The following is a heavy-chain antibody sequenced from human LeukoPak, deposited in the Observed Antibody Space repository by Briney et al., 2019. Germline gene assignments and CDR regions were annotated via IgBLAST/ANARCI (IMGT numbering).Heavy chain of an antibody. CDR1: GGSISSTGYY. D-gene: IGHD5-18*01. CDR3: AEVTVSDY. V-gene: IGHV4-39*01. CDR2: ISYSGST. J-gene: IGHJ4*02. Sequence: SETLSLTCTVSGGSISSTGYYWGWIRQPPGKGLEWIGSISYSGSTYYNPTLKSRVTISADTSKNQFSLKLSSVTAADTAVYYCAEVTVSDYWGQGTLVTVSS.